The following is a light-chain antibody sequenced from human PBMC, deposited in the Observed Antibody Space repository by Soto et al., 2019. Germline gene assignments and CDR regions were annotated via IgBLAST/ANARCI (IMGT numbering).Light chain of an antibody. V-gene: IGKV4-1*01. Sequence: DIVMTQSPDSLAVSLGERATINCKSSQSVLYSSNNKNYLAWYQQKRRQSPKLLIYWASTRESGVPDRFSGSGSVTDFTLTITSLQAEDVAVYYCQQYHSTPLTFGGGTKVEI. J-gene: IGKJ4*01. CDR1: QSVLYSSNNKNY. CDR2: WAS. CDR3: QQYHSTPLT.